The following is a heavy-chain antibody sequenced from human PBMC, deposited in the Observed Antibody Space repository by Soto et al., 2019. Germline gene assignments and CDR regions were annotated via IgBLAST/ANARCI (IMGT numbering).Heavy chain of an antibody. J-gene: IGHJ1*01. Sequence: PGGSLRLSCAASGFTFSNAWMNWVRRAPGKGLEWVGRIKSKTDGGTTDYAAPVKGRFTISRDDSKNTLYLQMNSLKTEDTAVYYCTTEAYYYDSSGYYRYFHHWGQGTLVTLSS. CDR3: TTEAYYYDSSGYYRYFHH. D-gene: IGHD3-22*01. V-gene: IGHV3-15*07. CDR2: IKSKTDGGTT. CDR1: GFTFSNAW.